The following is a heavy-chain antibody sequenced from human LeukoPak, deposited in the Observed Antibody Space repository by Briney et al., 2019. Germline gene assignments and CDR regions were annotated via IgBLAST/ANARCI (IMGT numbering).Heavy chain of an antibody. Sequence: SVKVSCKASGGTFSSYAINWLRQAPGQGLEWMGGIIPIFGTANHAQKFQDRVTITADESTSTAYMELSSLRSEDTAIYYCASRLYCSNTRCRNFPFAYWGQGTLVTVSS. D-gene: IGHD2-2*01. CDR2: IIPIFGTA. CDR3: ASRLYCSNTRCRNFPFAY. J-gene: IGHJ4*02. CDR1: GGTFSSYA. V-gene: IGHV1-69*01.